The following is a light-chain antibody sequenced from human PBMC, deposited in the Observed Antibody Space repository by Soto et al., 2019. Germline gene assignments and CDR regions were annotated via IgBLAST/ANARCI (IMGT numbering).Light chain of an antibody. CDR1: SSDVGGYNF. CDR3: SSYTSISTYV. Sequence: QSVLTQPASVSGCPGQSITISCTGTSSDVGGYNFVSWYQQHPDKAPKLMIYDVTNRPSGASNRFSGSKSGNTASLTISGLQAEDEADYYCSSYTSISTYVFGTGTKVTVL. V-gene: IGLV2-14*01. J-gene: IGLJ1*01. CDR2: DVT.